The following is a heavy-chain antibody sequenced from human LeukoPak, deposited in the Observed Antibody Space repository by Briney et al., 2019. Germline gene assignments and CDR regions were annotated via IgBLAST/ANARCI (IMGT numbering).Heavy chain of an antibody. J-gene: IGHJ6*02. CDR1: GYTFTSYG. D-gene: IGHD2-15*01. V-gene: IGHV1-18*01. Sequence: GASVKVSCKASGYTFTSYGISWVRQAPGQGLEWMGWISAHNGNTNYAQKLQGRVTMTTDTSTSTAYMELRSLRSDDTAVYYCAREKRYCSGGSCRNYYGMDVWGQGTTVTVSS. CDR2: ISAHNGNT. CDR3: AREKRYCSGGSCRNYYGMDV.